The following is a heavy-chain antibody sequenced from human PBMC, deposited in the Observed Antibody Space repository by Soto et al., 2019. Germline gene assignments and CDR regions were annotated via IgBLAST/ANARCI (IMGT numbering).Heavy chain of an antibody. V-gene: IGHV3-23*01. D-gene: IGHD6-19*01. CDR2: ISASGGTT. Sequence: EVQLLESGGGLVQPGGSLSLSCAASGFTFNYYAMTWVRQAPGKGLEWVSTISASGGTTYYADSVKGRFTISRDNSQNTLYLQMNSRSDDDTAVYYCATRGIEVAGKYRWFDPWGQGTLVTVSS. J-gene: IGHJ5*02. CDR3: ATRGIEVAGKYRWFDP. CDR1: GFTFNYYA.